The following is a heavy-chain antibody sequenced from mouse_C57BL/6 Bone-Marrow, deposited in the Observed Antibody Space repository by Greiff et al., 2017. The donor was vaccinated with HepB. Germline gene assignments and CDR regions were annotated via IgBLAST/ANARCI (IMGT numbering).Heavy chain of an antibody. D-gene: IGHD1-1*01. CDR1: GFTFSSYA. J-gene: IGHJ2*01. CDR3: ARGPMTTVVALDY. CDR2: ISDGGSYT. V-gene: IGHV5-4*03. Sequence: DVKLVESGGGLVKPRGSLKLSCAASGFTFSSYAMSWVRQTPEKRLEWVATISDGGSYTYYPDNVKGRFTISRDNAKNNLYLQMSQLKSEDTAMYYCARGPMTTVVALDYWGQGTTLTVSS.